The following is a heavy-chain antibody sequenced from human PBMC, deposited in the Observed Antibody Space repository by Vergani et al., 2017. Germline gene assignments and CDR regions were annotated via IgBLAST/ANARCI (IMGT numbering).Heavy chain of an antibody. CDR2: IYYSGST. V-gene: IGHV4-39*01. CDR1: GGSISSSSYY. Sequence: QLQLQESGPGLVKPSETLYLPCTVSGGSISSSSYYWGWIRQPPGEGLEWIGIIYYSGSTYYNPSLKSRGTISVDTSKNQFSLKLSSVTAADTAVYYCARQGIRGNDYWGQGTLVTVSS. D-gene: IGHD5-12*01. CDR3: ARQGIRGNDY. J-gene: IGHJ4*02.